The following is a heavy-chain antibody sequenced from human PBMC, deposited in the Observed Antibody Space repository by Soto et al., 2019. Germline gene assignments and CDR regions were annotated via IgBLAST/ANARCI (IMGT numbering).Heavy chain of an antibody. CDR3: SADHPHMAMGWPV. D-gene: IGHD1-26*01. V-gene: IGHV1-58*02. CDR1: GFDFGSFG. J-gene: IGHJ6*02. Sequence: QMQLVQSGPEVKEPGTSVRVSCRASGFDFGSFGIQFLRQTRGRGIEWIGWIVVVSGSTNYARHFQGRVAISRDMSANTAYLDLYDLKSDDTPEYFCSADHPHMAMGWPVWGQGTTVTVSS. CDR2: IVVVSGST.